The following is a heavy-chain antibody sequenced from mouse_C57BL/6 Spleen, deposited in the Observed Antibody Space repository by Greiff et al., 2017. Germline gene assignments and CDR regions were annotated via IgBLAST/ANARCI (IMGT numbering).Heavy chain of an antibody. Sequence: VQLQQPGAELVKPGASVKLSCKASGYTFTSYWMHWVKQRPGQGLEWIGMIHPNSGSTNYNEKFKSKATLTVDKSSSTAYMQLSSLTSEDSAVYYCARLVIYYDYDGFAYWGQGTLVTVSA. J-gene: IGHJ3*01. CDR2: IHPNSGST. CDR1: GYTFTSYW. CDR3: ARLVIYYDYDGFAY. V-gene: IGHV1-64*01. D-gene: IGHD2-4*01.